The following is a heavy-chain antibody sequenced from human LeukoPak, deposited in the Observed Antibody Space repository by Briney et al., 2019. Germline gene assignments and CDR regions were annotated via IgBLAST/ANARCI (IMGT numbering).Heavy chain of an antibody. J-gene: IGHJ4*02. V-gene: IGHV1-46*01. CDR2: INPSGGST. CDR1: GYSITSYF. D-gene: IGHD3-22*01. Sequence: ASVKVSRKATGYSITSYFLHWVRQAPGQGLEWMGIINPSGGSTNYAQKFQGRVTMTRDTSTSTVYMELSSLRSEDTAVYYCARTNYNDSSAYYDYWGQGSLVTVSS. CDR3: ARTNYNDSSAYYDY.